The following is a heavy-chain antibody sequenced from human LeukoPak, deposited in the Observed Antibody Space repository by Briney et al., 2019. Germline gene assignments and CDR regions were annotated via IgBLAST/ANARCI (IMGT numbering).Heavy chain of an antibody. CDR3: ARAWGYSGYDSQREFDS. CDR1: GFTFSSYA. D-gene: IGHD5-12*01. J-gene: IGHJ4*02. Sequence: GGSLRLSCAASGFTFSSYAMHWVRQAPGKGLEWVAVISYDGSNKYYADSVKGRFTISRDNSKNTLYLQMNSLRAEDTAMYYCARAWGYSGYDSQREFDSWGQGTLVTVSS. V-gene: IGHV3-30-3*01. CDR2: ISYDGSNK.